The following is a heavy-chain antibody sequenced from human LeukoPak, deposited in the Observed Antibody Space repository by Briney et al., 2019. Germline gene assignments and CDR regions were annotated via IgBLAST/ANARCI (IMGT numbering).Heavy chain of an antibody. CDR1: VGSISGDN. D-gene: IGHD7-27*01. Sequence: PSETLSLTCTVSVGSISGDNWSWIRQPPGKGLEWIGYIYYSGSTNNNPSLKSRVTISVDASKNQFSLKLSSVTAADTAVYYCAREISLTGDVFFDYWGQGTLVTVSS. CDR3: AREISLTGDVFFDY. V-gene: IGHV4-59*01. J-gene: IGHJ4*02. CDR2: IYYSGST.